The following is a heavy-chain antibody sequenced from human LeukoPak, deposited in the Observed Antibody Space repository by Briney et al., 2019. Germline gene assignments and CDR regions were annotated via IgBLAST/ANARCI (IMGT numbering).Heavy chain of an antibody. CDR1: VFSYTTVA. CDR2: ISGSGGTT. CDR3: AKGAAKCGSDYFLYYTMT. V-gene: IGHV3-23*01. Sequence: QPGGSLRLSCAASVFSYTTVAKSWGRQAPGKGLEWVSGISGSGGTTSYADSVEGRFTISRDNSKNMLFLQMNSLRAEDSAVYYCAKGAAKCGSDYFLYYTMTWGQGALVTVSS. J-gene: IGHJ5*02. D-gene: IGHD2-21*02.